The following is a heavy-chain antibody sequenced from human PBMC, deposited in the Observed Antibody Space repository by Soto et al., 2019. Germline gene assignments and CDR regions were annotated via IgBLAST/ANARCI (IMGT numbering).Heavy chain of an antibody. CDR1: GFSFTTYG. J-gene: IGHJ6*02. CDR2: TSFDGSYK. Sequence: QVQLVESGGGVVQPGRSLRLSCAASGFSFTTYGMHWVRQAPGKGLEWVAVTSFDGSYKSYADSVKGRFTISRDNSKNTLYVQMNSLRPEDTAXXXCAKDSGYYYYGMDVWGQGTTVTVSS. CDR3: AKDSGYYYYGMDV. V-gene: IGHV3-30*18.